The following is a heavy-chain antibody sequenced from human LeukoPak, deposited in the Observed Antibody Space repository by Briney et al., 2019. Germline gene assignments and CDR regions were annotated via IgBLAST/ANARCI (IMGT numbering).Heavy chain of an antibody. J-gene: IGHJ4*02. CDR2: IALSDSQA. CDR3: TWGTSSTKIDS. V-gene: IGHV5-10-1*01. Sequence: GESLKISSKDFDSSLTFYWISWVRQMPGKGLEWMGKIALSDSQATYNPSFQGHVTISADKSINTVYLYWSSLEASDTAMYYCTWGTSSTKIDSWGQGTLVTVSS. CDR1: DSSLTFYW. D-gene: IGHD3-16*01.